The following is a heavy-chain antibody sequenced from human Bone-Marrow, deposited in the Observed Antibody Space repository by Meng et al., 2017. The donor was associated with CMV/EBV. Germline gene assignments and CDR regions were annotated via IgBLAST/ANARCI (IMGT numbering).Heavy chain of an antibody. D-gene: IGHD1-7*01. J-gene: IGHJ4*02. CDR1: GYTFTSYY. V-gene: IGHV1-46*01. CDR2: INPSGGST. Sequence: SCKASGYTFTSYYMHWVRQAPGQGLEWMGIINPSGGSTSYAQKFQGGVTMTRDTSTSTVYMELSSLRSEDTAVYYCARATVTGTVDYWGQGTLVTVSS. CDR3: ARATVTGTVDY.